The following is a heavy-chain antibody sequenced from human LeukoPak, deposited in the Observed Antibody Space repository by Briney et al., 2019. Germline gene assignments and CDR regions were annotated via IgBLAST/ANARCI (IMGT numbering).Heavy chain of an antibody. J-gene: IGHJ4*02. CDR2: IYHSGST. D-gene: IGHD6-13*01. CDR1: GGSISSGGYY. Sequence: SETLSLTCTVSGGSISSGGYYWSWIRQPPGKGLEWIGYIYHSGSTYYNPSLKSRVTISVDRSKNQFSLKLSSVTAADTAVYYCAREGGSRIFDYWGQGTLATVSS. V-gene: IGHV4-30-2*01. CDR3: AREGGSRIFDY.